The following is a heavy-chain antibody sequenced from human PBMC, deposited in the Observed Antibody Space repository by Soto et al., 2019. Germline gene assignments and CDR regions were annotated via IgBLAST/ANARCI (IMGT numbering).Heavy chain of an antibody. CDR3: ARVPSVVGTAALSF. D-gene: IGHD6-13*01. J-gene: IGHJ4*02. CDR1: GFPFPYYA. CDR2: INAANGNT. V-gene: IGHV1-3*01. Sequence: ASVKVSCKASGFPFPYYACHWVRQAPGKRLQWMGWINAANGNTTDSANFKGRVTITSDTSASTTDMELSSLTSEDTAVYHCARVPSVVGTAALSFWGPGTLVTVSS.